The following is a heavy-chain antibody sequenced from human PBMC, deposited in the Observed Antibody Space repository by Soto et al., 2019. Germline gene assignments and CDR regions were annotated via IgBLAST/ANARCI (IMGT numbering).Heavy chain of an antibody. Sequence: PSETLSLTCTVSGGSISSYYWSWIRQPAGKGLEWIGRIYTSGSTNYNPPLKGRVTMSVDTSKNQFSLKLSSVTAADTAVYYCARETERITIFGVVIPMDVWGQGTTVTVSS. CDR3: ARETERITIFGVVIPMDV. D-gene: IGHD3-3*01. V-gene: IGHV4-4*07. J-gene: IGHJ6*02. CDR2: IYTSGST. CDR1: GGSISSYY.